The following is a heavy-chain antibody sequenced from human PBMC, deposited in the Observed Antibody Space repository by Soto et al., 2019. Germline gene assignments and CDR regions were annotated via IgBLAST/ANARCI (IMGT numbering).Heavy chain of an antibody. CDR3: ARAPLGYCSSTSCHHYYYYYMDV. Sequence: QVQLVQSGAEVKKPGSSVKVSCKASGGTFSSYTISWVRQAPGQGLEWMGRIIPILGIANYAQKFQGRVTITADKSTSTAYMELRSLGSEDTAVYYCARAPLGYCSSTSCHHYYYYYMDVWGKGTTVTVSS. CDR2: IIPILGIA. V-gene: IGHV1-69*02. J-gene: IGHJ6*03. D-gene: IGHD2-2*01. CDR1: GGTFSSYT.